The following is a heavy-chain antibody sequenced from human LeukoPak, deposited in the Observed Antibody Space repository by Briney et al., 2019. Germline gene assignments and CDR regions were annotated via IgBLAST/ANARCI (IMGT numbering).Heavy chain of an antibody. V-gene: IGHV3-21*01. Sequence: GGTLRLSCAASGFIFSNYAMTWVRQAPGKELEWVSTISGSDGATYYADSVKGRFTISRDNAKNSLYLQMNSLRAEDTAVYYCARDDCSSTSCYAPDYWGQGTLVTVSS. D-gene: IGHD2-2*01. CDR3: ARDDCSSTSCYAPDY. CDR2: ISGSDGAT. CDR1: GFIFSNYA. J-gene: IGHJ4*02.